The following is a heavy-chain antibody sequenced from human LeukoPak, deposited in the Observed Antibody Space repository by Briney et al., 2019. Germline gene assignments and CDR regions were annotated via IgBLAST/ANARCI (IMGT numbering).Heavy chain of an antibody. CDR1: GYTFTSYG. J-gene: IGHJ4*02. Sequence: ASVKVSCKASGYTFTSYGISWVRQAPGQGLEWMGWISAYNGNTNYAQKLQGRVTMTTDTSTSTAYMELRSLRSDDTAVYYCARTLGPPCYYGSGSYDFDYWGQGTLVTVSS. V-gene: IGHV1-18*04. CDR2: ISAYNGNT. CDR3: ARTLGPPCYYGSGSYDFDY. D-gene: IGHD3-10*01.